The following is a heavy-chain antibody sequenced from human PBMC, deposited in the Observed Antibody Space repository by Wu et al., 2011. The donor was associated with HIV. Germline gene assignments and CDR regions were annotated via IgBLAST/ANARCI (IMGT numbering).Heavy chain of an antibody. Sequence: EVQLVQSGAEVKKPGATVKISCKVSGYTFTDYYMHWVQQAPGKGLEWMGLVDPEDGETIYAEKFQGRVTITADTSTDTAYMELSSLRSEDTAVYYCATRNLARGDYGIYYYGMDVWGQGTTVTVSS. CDR2: VDPEDGET. D-gene: IGHD3-10*01. J-gene: IGHJ6*02. CDR1: GYTFTDYY. V-gene: IGHV1-69-2*01. CDR3: ATRNLARGDYGIYYYGMDV.